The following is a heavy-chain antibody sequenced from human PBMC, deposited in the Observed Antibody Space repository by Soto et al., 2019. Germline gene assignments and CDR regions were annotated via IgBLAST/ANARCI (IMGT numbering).Heavy chain of an antibody. Sequence: GGSLRLSCAASGFTFSSYAMSWVRQAPGKGLEWVSAISGSGGSTYYADSVKGRFTISRDNSKNTLYLQMNSLRAEDTAVYYCAKGGLRYFDWLRDYWRQGTLVTVSS. V-gene: IGHV3-23*01. CDR3: AKGGLRYFDWLRDY. CDR2: ISGSGGST. J-gene: IGHJ4*02. CDR1: GFTFSSYA. D-gene: IGHD3-9*01.